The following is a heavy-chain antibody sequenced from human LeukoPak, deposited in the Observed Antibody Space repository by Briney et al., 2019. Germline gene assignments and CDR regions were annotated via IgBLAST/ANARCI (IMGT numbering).Heavy chain of an antibody. V-gene: IGHV3-30*01. Sequence: GGSLRLSCVASGFTFSSYAMHWVRQAPGKGLEWVAVISYDGSNKYYADSVKGRFTISRDNSKNTLYLQMNSLRAEDTAVYYCARLVGADDAFDIWGQGTMVTVSS. D-gene: IGHD1-26*01. CDR2: ISYDGSNK. CDR1: GFTFSSYA. CDR3: ARLVGADDAFDI. J-gene: IGHJ3*02.